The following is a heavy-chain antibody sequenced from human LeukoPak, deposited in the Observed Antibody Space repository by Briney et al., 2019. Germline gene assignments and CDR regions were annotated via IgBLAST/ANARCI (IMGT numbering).Heavy chain of an antibody. Sequence: GVSLRLSCAASGFTVSSNYMSWVRQAPGKGLEWVSVIYSGGSTYYADSVKGRFTISRDNSKNTLYLQMNSLRAEDTAVYYCASLYGSGSYYNKTPFDYWGQGTLVTVSS. CDR3: ASLYGSGSYYNKTPFDY. CDR2: IYSGGST. D-gene: IGHD3-10*01. V-gene: IGHV3-66*01. J-gene: IGHJ4*02. CDR1: GFTVSSNY.